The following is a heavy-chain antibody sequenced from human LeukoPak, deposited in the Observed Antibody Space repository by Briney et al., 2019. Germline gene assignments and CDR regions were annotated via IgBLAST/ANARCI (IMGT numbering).Heavy chain of an antibody. CDR3: AGSSWRVDAFDI. CDR1: GVSISSYY. V-gene: IGHV4-59*01. Sequence: AETLSLTCTVSGVSISSYYWSWIRQPPGKGLEWVGYIYYSGSTNYNPSLKSRVTISVDTSKNQFSLKLSSVTAADTAVYYCAGSSWRVDAFDIWGQGTMVTVSS. D-gene: IGHD6-13*01. J-gene: IGHJ3*02. CDR2: IYYSGST.